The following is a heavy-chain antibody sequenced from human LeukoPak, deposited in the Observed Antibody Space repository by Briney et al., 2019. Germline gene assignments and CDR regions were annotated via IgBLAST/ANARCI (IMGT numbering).Heavy chain of an antibody. V-gene: IGHV3-23*01. J-gene: IGHJ4*02. Sequence: PGGSLRLSCAASGFTFSSYAMSWVRQAPGKGLEWVSAISGSGGSTYYADSVKGRFTISRDNSRDTLYLQMNRLRGEETAVYYCAKEYYVWVWGSYYFDYWGQGALGTVSS. CDR2: ISGSGGST. D-gene: IGHD3-16*01. CDR1: GFTFSSYA. CDR3: AKEYYVWVWGSYYFDY.